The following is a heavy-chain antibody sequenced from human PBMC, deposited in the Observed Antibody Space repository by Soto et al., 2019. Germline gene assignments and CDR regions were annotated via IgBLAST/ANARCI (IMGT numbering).Heavy chain of an antibody. CDR1: GFTFSSYG. D-gene: IGHD2-21*02. J-gene: IGHJ4*02. CDR3: AKDAGRCGGDCYETDY. CDR2: ISYGGSNK. Sequence: PGGSLRLSCAASGFTFSSYGMHWVRQAPGKGLEWVAVISYGGSNKYYADSVKGRFTISRDNSKNTLYLQMNSLRAEDTAVYYCAKDAGRCGGDCYETDYWGQGTLVTVSS. V-gene: IGHV3-30*18.